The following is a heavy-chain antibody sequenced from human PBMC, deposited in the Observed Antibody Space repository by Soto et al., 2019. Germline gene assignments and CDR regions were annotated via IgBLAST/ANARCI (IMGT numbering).Heavy chain of an antibody. Sequence: GGSLRLSCAASGFMFDKYTMHWVRQAPGKGLEWVSGVSPSGSRVSYLSSVRGRFFISRDISNNTLFLQMNGLRAEDTAIYYCAKDRGGDYFSHFDSWGQGILVTVSS. CDR3: AKDRGGDYFSHFDS. J-gene: IGHJ4*02. CDR1: GFMFDKYT. CDR2: VSPSGSRV. V-gene: IGHV3-23*01. D-gene: IGHD2-21*02.